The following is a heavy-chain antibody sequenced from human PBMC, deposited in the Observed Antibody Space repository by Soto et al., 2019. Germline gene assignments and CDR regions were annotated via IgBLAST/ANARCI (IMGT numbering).Heavy chain of an antibody. D-gene: IGHD3-16*01. CDR1: GFTFSNYA. J-gene: IGHJ4*02. V-gene: IGHV3-23*01. Sequence: EVQLLESGGGLVQPGGSLRLSCAASGFTFSNYAMNWVRQAPGKGLEWVSTISGSSDSAHYADSVKGRFTISRDNSKNTLYLQMNSLRVEDTAVYYCATKITFGGVSDYWGQRPLVTVSS. CDR2: ISGSSDSA. CDR3: ATKITFGGVSDY.